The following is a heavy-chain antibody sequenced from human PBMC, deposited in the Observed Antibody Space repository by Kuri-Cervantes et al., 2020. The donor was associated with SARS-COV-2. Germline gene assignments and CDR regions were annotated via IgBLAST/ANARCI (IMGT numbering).Heavy chain of an antibody. CDR2: VNHNGNT. CDR1: GGSFSGLS. D-gene: IGHD6-6*01. CDR3: AISLLIFSNNAVGSSSIDY. V-gene: IGHV4-34*01. J-gene: IGHJ4*02. Sequence: SETLSLTCAVHGGSFSGLSWSWIRQSPGKGLEWIGEVNHNGNTSYNPSLKSRVTISLDTSKDQFSLILNSVTAADTSVYYCAISLLIFSNNAVGSSSIDYWGQGTLVTVSS.